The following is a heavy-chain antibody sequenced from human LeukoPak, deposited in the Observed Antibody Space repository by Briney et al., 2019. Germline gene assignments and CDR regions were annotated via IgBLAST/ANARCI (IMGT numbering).Heavy chain of an antibody. CDR1: GYTFRQYS. Sequence: GASVKVSCKASGYTFRQYSISWVRQAPGKGLEWMGWVSPSHTTRVYAQDFQGRVTMTADTNTNTVSMELRSLRSDDTAVYYCAFSSYYLQGNYYYMDVWGKGTTVTVSS. V-gene: IGHV1-18*01. CDR3: AFSSYYLQGNYYYMDV. CDR2: VSPSHTTR. J-gene: IGHJ6*03. D-gene: IGHD1-26*01.